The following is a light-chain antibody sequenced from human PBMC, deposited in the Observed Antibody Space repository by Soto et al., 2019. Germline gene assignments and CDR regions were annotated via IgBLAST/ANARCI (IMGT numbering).Light chain of an antibody. CDR2: SAY. CDR1: QNIDTY. CDR3: QQCYYFPRT. V-gene: IGKV1-39*01. Sequence: DIQMTQSPSSLSASVGDRVTITCRASQNIDTYLNWYLQKPGQAPKLLIYSAYSLQSGVSPRGSGDQSVTDFTLTISSLQPEDFATYYCQQCYYFPRTFGQGTTV. J-gene: IGKJ1*01.